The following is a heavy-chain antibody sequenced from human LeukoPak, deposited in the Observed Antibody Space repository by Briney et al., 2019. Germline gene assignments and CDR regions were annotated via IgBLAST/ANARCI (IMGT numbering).Heavy chain of an antibody. Sequence: PGGSLRLSCAASGFTFRNFAMSWVRQAPGKGLEWVSHITNNADATYYADSVKGRFTVSRDNSNNILYLQLDSLRAEDAAVYYCAIDFWSGNYQSGGLDVWAQGSTVTVSS. CDR3: AIDFWSGNYQSGGLDV. J-gene: IGHJ6*02. CDR1: GFTFRNFA. V-gene: IGHV3-23*01. CDR2: ITNNADAT. D-gene: IGHD3-3*01.